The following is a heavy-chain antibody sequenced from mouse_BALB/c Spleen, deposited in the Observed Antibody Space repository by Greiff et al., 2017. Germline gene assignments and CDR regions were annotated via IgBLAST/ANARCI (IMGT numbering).Heavy chain of an antibody. Sequence: EVQLVESGGGSVQPGGSRKLSCAASGFTFSSFGMHWVRQAPEKGLEWVAYISSGSSTIYYADTVKGRFTIYRDNPKNTLFLQMTSLRSEDTAMYYCARGGAGYAMDYWGQGTSVTVSS. V-gene: IGHV5-17*02. CDR3: ARGGAGYAMDY. D-gene: IGHD4-1*01. CDR2: ISSGSSTI. CDR1: GFTFSSFG. J-gene: IGHJ4*01.